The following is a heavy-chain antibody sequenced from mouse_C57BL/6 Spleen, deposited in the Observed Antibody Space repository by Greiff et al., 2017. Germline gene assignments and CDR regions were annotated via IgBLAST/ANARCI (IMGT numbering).Heavy chain of an antibody. D-gene: IGHD1-1*01. J-gene: IGHJ2*01. CDR1: GYTFTSYW. V-gene: IGHV1-69*01. CDR2: IDPSDSYT. CDR3: ARSSSGFYGGY. Sequence: QVQLQQSGAELVMPGASVKLSCKASGYTFTSYWMHWVKQRPGQGLEWIGEIDPSDSYTNYNQKFKGKSTLTVDKSSSTAYMQLSSLTSEDSAVYYCARSSSGFYGGYWGQGPTLPVPS.